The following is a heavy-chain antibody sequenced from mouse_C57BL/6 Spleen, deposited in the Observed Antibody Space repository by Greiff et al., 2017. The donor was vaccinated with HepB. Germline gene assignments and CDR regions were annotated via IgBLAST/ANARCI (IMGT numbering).Heavy chain of an antibody. Sequence: QVHVKQPGAELVKPGASVKVSCKASGYTFTSYWMHWVKQRPGQGLEWIGRIHPSDSDTNYNQKFKGKATLTVDKSSSTAYLQLSSLTSEDSAVYYCAMTGLRPHYYAMDYWGQGTSVTVSS. CDR1: GYTFTSYW. CDR2: IHPSDSDT. J-gene: IGHJ4*01. CDR3: AMTGLRPHYYAMDY. D-gene: IGHD2-2*01. V-gene: IGHV1-74*01.